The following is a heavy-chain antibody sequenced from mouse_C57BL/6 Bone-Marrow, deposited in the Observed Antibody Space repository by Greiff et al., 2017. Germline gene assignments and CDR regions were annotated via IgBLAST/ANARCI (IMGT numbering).Heavy chain of an antibody. J-gene: IGHJ3*01. V-gene: IGHV1-50*01. CDR2: IDPSDSYT. Sequence: QVQLQQPGAELVQPGASLKLSCTASGYTFTSYWMQWVKQRPGQGLEWIGEIDPSDSYTNYKQKFKGKATLTVDTSASTAYMQLSSLTSEASAVYYCARNYPAWFAYWGQGTLVTVSA. CDR1: GYTFTSYW. D-gene: IGHD1-1*02. CDR3: ARNYPAWFAY.